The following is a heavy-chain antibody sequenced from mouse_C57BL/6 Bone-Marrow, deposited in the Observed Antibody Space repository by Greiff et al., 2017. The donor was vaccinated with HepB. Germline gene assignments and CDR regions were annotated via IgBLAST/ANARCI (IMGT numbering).Heavy chain of an antibody. Sequence: EVQVVESGGGLVKPGGSLKLSCAASGFTFSDYGMHWVRQAPEKGLEWVAYISSGSSTIYYADTVKGRFTISRDNAKNTLFLQMTSLRSEDTAMYYCARDTTVVPNYYAMDYWGQGTSVTVSS. D-gene: IGHD1-1*01. V-gene: IGHV5-17*01. CDR3: ARDTTVVPNYYAMDY. CDR1: GFTFSDYG. J-gene: IGHJ4*01. CDR2: ISSGSSTI.